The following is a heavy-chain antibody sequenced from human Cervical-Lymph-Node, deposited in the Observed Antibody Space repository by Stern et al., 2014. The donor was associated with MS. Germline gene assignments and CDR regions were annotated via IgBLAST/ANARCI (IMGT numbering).Heavy chain of an antibody. CDR2: ISSSSSYI. CDR3: ARGDRNTRRGSPIDY. CDR1: GFTFSSYS. Sequence: EVQLVESGGGLVKPGGSLRLSCAASGFTFSSYSMNWVRQAPGKGLEWVSSISSSSSYIYYADSVKGRFTISRDNAKNSLYLQMNSLRAEDTAVYYCARGDRNTRRGSPIDYWGQGTLVTVSS. J-gene: IGHJ4*02. V-gene: IGHV3-21*02. D-gene: IGHD3-16*01.